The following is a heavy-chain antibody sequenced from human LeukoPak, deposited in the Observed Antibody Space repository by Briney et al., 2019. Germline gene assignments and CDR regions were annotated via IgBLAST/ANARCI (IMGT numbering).Heavy chain of an antibody. CDR3: AKPDYDYVWGSYRYPMLY. J-gene: IGHJ4*02. CDR1: GFTFSSYS. Sequence: PGGSLRLSCAASGFTFSSYSMNWVRQAPGKGLEWVSSISSSSSYIYYADSVKGRFTISRDNAKNSLYLQMNSLRAEDTAVYYCAKPDYDYVWGSYRYPMLYWGQGTLVTVSS. V-gene: IGHV3-21*01. CDR2: ISSSSSYI. D-gene: IGHD3-16*02.